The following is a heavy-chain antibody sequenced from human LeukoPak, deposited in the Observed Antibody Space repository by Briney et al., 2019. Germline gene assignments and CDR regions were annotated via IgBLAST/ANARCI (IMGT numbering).Heavy chain of an antibody. CDR3: ARDQGGPRDY. CDR2: IDTDGSTT. J-gene: IGHJ4*02. CDR1: GFTFSRFW. Sequence: GGSLRLSCAASGFTFSRFWMHWVRQPPGKGLVWVSRIDTDGSTTTYADSVKGRFTISRDNAKNTLYLQMNSLRAEDTAVYYCARDQGGPRDYWGQGSLVTVSS. V-gene: IGHV3-74*01. D-gene: IGHD3-16*01.